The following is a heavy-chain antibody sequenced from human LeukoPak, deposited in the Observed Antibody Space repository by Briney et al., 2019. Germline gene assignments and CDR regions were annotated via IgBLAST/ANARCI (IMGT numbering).Heavy chain of an antibody. CDR2: ISDSGGST. V-gene: IGHV3-23*01. CDR3: AKDLSSAVAGDGFDP. Sequence: GGSLRLFCAASGFTFSNYDMSWVRQAPGKGLEWVSSISDSGGSTYYADSAKGRFTISRDNSKNTLYLQMTNLRAADTALYYCAKDLSSAVAGDGFDPWDQGSVVIVSS. CDR1: GFTFSNYD. J-gene: IGHJ5*02. D-gene: IGHD6-19*01.